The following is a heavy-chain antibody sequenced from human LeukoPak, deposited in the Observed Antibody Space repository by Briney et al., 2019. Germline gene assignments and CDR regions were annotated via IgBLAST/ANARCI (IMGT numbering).Heavy chain of an antibody. CDR1: GFPFSGHA. CDR2: ISSSGSTI. D-gene: IGHD6-13*01. J-gene: IGHJ4*02. Sequence: PGMSLTLSCVASGFPFSGHAMHWVRQAPGKGLEWVSYISSSGSTIYYADSVKGRFTISRDNAKNSLYLQMNSLRAEDTAVYYCASSGYSSSWCFDYWGQGTLGTVSS. V-gene: IGHV3-11*01. CDR3: ASSGYSSSWCFDY.